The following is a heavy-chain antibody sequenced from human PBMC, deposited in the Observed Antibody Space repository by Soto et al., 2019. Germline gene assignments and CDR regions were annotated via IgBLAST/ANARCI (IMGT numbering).Heavy chain of an antibody. Sequence: ASVKVSCKASGFTFTSSAVQWVRQARGQRLEWIGWIVVGSGNTNYAQKFQERVTITRDMSTSTAYMELSSLRSEDTAVYYCATAHYYDSSGYHYYYYYGMDVWGQGTTVTVSS. V-gene: IGHV1-58*01. D-gene: IGHD3-22*01. CDR1: GFTFTSSA. J-gene: IGHJ6*02. CDR3: ATAHYYDSSGYHYYYYYGMDV. CDR2: IVVGSGNT.